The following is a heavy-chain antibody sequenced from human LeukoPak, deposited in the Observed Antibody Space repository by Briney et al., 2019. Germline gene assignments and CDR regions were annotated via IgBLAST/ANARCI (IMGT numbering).Heavy chain of an antibody. Sequence: GGSLRLPCAASGFTVSSNYMSWVRQAPGKGLEWVSVIYSGGSTYYADSVKGRFTISRDNSKNTLYLQMNSLRAEDTAVYYCARFPVVGATTLYYFDYWGQGTLVTVSS. CDR2: IYSGGST. CDR3: ARFPVVGATTLYYFDY. D-gene: IGHD1-26*01. J-gene: IGHJ4*02. V-gene: IGHV3-53*01. CDR1: GFTVSSNY.